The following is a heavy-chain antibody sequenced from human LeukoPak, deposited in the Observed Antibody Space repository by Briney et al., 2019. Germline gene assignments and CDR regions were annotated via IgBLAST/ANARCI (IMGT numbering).Heavy chain of an antibody. CDR2: ISGSGGST. Sequence: PGGSLRLSCAASGFTFSSYAMSWVRQAPGKGLKWVSAISGSGGSTYYADSVKGRFTISRDNSKNTLYLQMNSLRAEDTAVYYCAKRSMYYYDSSGFDYWGQGTLVTVSS. CDR1: GFTFSSYA. J-gene: IGHJ4*02. CDR3: AKRSMYYYDSSGFDY. V-gene: IGHV3-23*01. D-gene: IGHD3-22*01.